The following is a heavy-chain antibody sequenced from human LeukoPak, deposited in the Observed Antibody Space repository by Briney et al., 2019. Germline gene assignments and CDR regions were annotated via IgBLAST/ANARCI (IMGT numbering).Heavy chain of an antibody. D-gene: IGHD3-16*01. J-gene: IGHJ4*02. V-gene: IGHV5-51*01. CDR2: IYPGDSDT. CDR1: GYSFTSYC. Sequence: GASLKISCKGSGYSFTSYCIGWVRQLPGKGLEWMGIIYPGDSDTRYSPSFQGQVTITADKSISTAYLLWSSLKASAAAMYYWARGQKSIGLGYFEYWGQGTLVTVSS. CDR3: ARGQKSIGLGYFEY.